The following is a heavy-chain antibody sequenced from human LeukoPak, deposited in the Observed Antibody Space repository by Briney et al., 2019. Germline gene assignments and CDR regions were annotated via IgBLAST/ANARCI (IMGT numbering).Heavy chain of an antibody. CDR2: ITGSGDTT. CDR3: AKWGDYDILTGYYVSDF. V-gene: IGHV3-23*01. J-gene: IGHJ4*02. Sequence: GGSLRLSCAASGFIFRNYAMSWVRQAPGKGLEWVSAITGSGDTTYYADSVKGRFTISRDNSKNTLYVEMNTLRAEDTAVYYCAKWGDYDILTGYYVSDFWGQGTLDTVSS. CDR1: GFIFRNYA. D-gene: IGHD3-9*01.